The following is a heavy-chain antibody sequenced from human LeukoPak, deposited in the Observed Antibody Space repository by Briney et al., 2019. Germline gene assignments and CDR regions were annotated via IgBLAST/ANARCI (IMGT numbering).Heavy chain of an antibody. CDR2: ISYDGSNK. CDR1: GFTFSSYG. D-gene: IGHD2-15*01. CDR3: AKSCSGGSCFDP. Sequence: GGSLRLSCAPSGFTFSSYGMHWVRQASGKGLEWVAVISYDGSNKYYADSVKGRFTISRDNSKNTLYLQMNSLRAEDTAVYYCAKSCSGGSCFDPWGQGTLVTVSS. V-gene: IGHV3-30*18. J-gene: IGHJ5*02.